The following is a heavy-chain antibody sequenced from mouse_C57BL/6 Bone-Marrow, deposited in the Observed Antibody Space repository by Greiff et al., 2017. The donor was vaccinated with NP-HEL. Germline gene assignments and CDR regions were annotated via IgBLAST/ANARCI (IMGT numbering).Heavy chain of an antibody. CDR3: ARPVGRRYFDY. D-gene: IGHD4-1*01. CDR2: INPNNGGT. J-gene: IGHJ2*01. CDR1: GYTFTDYY. Sequence: VQLQQSGPELVKPGASVKISCKASGYTFTDYYMNWVKQSHGKSLEWIGDINPNNGGTSYNQKFKGKATLTVDKSSSTAYMELRSLTSEDSAVYYCARPVGRRYFDYWGQGTTLTVSS. V-gene: IGHV1-26*01.